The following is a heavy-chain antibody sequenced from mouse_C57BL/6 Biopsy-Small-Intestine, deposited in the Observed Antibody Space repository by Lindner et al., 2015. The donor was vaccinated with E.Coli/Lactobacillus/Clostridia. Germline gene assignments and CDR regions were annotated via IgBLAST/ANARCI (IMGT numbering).Heavy chain of an antibody. CDR3: ARGNSPLGWLLLYFDY. V-gene: IGHV5-17*01. CDR2: ISSASSTI. D-gene: IGHD2-3*01. J-gene: IGHJ2*02. CDR1: GFTFSDYG. Sequence: VQLQESGGGLVKPGGSLKLSCAASGFTFSDYGIHWVRQAPEKGLEWIAYISSASSTIYYADTVKGRFTISRDNAKSTPFLQMTSLRSEDTAMYYCARGNSPLGWLLLYFDYWGQGTSLTVSS.